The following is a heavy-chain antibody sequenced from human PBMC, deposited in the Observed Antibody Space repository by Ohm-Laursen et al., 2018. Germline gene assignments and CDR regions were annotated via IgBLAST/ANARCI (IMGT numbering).Heavy chain of an antibody. J-gene: IGHJ4*02. V-gene: IGHV3-23*01. Sequence: SLRLSCAASGFTFNNAWMSWVRQAPGKGLEWVSTIRDSGGSTNYADSVKGRFTISRDNSDNTLSLQMHSLRAEDTAIYYCAKPASYYYDSSGYYGTLDYWGQGTLVTVSS. CDR2: IRDSGGST. CDR3: AKPASYYYDSSGYYGTLDY. D-gene: IGHD3-22*01. CDR1: GFTFNNAW.